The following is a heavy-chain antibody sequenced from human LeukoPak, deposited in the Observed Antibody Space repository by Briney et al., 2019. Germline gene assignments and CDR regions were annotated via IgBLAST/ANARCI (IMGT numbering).Heavy chain of an antibody. V-gene: IGHV1-2*02. CDR2: INPNSGGT. Sequence: ASVKVSCKASGYTFTGYYMHWVRQAPGQGLEWMGWINPNSGGTNYAQKFQGRVTMTRDTSISTAYMELSRLRSDDTAVYYCARGRYDSSGYYLGVDYWGQGTLVTVSS. J-gene: IGHJ4*02. CDR1: GYTFTGYY. CDR3: ARGRYDSSGYYLGVDY. D-gene: IGHD3-22*01.